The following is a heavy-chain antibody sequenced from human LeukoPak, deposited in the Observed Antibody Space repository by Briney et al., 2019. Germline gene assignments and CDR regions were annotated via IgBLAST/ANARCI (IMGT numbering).Heavy chain of an antibody. D-gene: IGHD6-19*01. J-gene: IGHJ4*02. CDR2: ISGSGGST. Sequence: GGSLRLSCAASGFTFSSYSMNWVRQAPGKGLEWVSAISGSGGSTYYADSVKGRFTISRDNSKNTLYLQMNSLRAEDTAVYYCAKDSLGSSGYSSGWYPTPFDYWGQGTLVTVSS. CDR3: AKDSLGSSGYSSGWYPTPFDY. V-gene: IGHV3-23*01. CDR1: GFTFSSYS.